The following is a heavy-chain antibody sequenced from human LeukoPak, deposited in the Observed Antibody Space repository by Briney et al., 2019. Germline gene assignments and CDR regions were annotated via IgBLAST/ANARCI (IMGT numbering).Heavy chain of an antibody. V-gene: IGHV3-21*01. CDR3: ARLERHDYPISVYYGMDV. Sequence: GGSLRLSCAASGLTFSSYSMNWVRQAPGKGLEWVSSISSSSSYIYYADSVKGRFTISRDNAKNSLYLQMNSLRAEDTAVYYCARLERHDYPISVYYGMDVWGQGTTVTVSS. CDR2: ISSSSSYI. D-gene: IGHD4-11*01. CDR1: GLTFSSYS. J-gene: IGHJ6*02.